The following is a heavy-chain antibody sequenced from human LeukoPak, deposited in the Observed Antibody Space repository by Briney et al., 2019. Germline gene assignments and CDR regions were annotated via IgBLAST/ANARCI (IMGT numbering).Heavy chain of an antibody. CDR3: ALVGPGGTYYFDY. CDR2: MSPNSGNT. V-gene: IGHV1-8*01. D-gene: IGHD1-26*01. CDR1: GYTFTSYD. J-gene: IGHJ4*02. Sequence: ASVKVSCKASGYTFTSYDINWVRPATGQGLEWMGWMSPNSGNTGYAQKFQGRVTMTRNTSISTAYMELSSLRSEDTAVYYCALVGPGGTYYFDYWGQGTLVTVSS.